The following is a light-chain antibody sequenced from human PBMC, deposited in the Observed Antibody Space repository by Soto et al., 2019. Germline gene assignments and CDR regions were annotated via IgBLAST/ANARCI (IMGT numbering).Light chain of an antibody. CDR1: QSVSSSY. CDR2: GAS. J-gene: IGKJ1*01. V-gene: IGKV3-20*01. Sequence: DIVLKQSPGTLSLSPGERATLSCLASQSVSSSYLAWHQQKPGQAPRLLIYGASNRATGIPDRFGGSGSGTDFTLTISRLEPEDFAVYYCQQYGSIPRTFGQGTKVDIK. CDR3: QQYGSIPRT.